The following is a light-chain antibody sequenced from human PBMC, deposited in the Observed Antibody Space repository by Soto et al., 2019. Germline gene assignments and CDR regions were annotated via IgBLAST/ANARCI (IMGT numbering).Light chain of an antibody. Sequence: QSALTQPPSVSGSPGQSVTISFTGTSSDVGSYNRVSWYQQPPGTAPKLMIYEVSNRPSGVPDRFSGSKSGNTASLTISGLQAEDEADYYCSLYTSSSNCNYVFGSGTKLTVL. CDR2: EVS. V-gene: IGLV2-18*01. J-gene: IGLJ1*01. CDR1: SSDVGSYNR. CDR3: SLYTSSSNCNYV.